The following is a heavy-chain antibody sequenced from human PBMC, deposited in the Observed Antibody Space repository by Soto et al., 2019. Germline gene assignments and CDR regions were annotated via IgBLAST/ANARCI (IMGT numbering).Heavy chain of an antibody. CDR1: GYSFTSYW. V-gene: IGHV5-10-1*01. Sequence: PGASVKISCKGSGYSFTSYWISWVSEMPGKGQEWMGRIDPSDSYTNYSPSFQGHVTISADKSISTAYLQWSSLKASDTAMYYCASGITGTGYYYYGMDVWGQGTTVTVSS. J-gene: IGHJ6*02. CDR3: ASGITGTGYYYYGMDV. D-gene: IGHD1-20*01. CDR2: IDPSDSYT.